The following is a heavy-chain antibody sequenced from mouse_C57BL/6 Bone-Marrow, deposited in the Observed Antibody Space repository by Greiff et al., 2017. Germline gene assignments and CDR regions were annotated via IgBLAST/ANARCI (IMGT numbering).Heavy chain of an antibody. Sequence: VQLQQSVAELVRPGASVKLSCTASGFTFNNSYMHWVKQRPEQGLEWIGRIDPANGNTQYEPKFKGKATMTADTSANTAYLQLSSLTSEDSAVYYCARFSGHGRVWFAYWGQGTLVTVSA. CDR1: GFTFNNSY. D-gene: IGHD6-2*01. CDR2: IDPANGNT. V-gene: IGHV14-3*01. CDR3: ARFSGHGRVWFAY. J-gene: IGHJ3*01.